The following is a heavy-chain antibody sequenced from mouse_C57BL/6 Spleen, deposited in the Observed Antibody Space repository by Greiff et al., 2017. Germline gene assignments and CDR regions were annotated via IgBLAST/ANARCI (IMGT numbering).Heavy chain of an antibody. V-gene: IGHV1-54*01. J-gene: IGHJ3*01. Sequence: LVESGAELVRPGTSVKVSCKASGYAFTNYLIEWVKQRPGQGLEWIGVINPGSGGTNYNEKFKGKATLTADKSSSTAYMQLSSLTSEDSAVYFCALYSNYPFGYWGQGTLVTVSA. CDR1: GYAFTNYL. CDR3: ALYSNYPFGY. D-gene: IGHD2-5*01. CDR2: INPGSGGT.